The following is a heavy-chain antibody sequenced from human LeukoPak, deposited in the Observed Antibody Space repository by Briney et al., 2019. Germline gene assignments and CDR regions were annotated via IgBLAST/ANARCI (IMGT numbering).Heavy chain of an antibody. Sequence: GGSLRLSCAASGFTFSSYGMHWVRQAPGKGLEWVAVISYDGSNKYYADSVRGRFTISRDNSKNTLYLQMNSLRAEDTAVYYCAKDRLLWFGELFTWFDPWGQGTLVTVSS. CDR2: ISYDGSNK. D-gene: IGHD3-10*01. CDR3: AKDRLLWFGELFTWFDP. V-gene: IGHV3-30*18. CDR1: GFTFSSYG. J-gene: IGHJ5*02.